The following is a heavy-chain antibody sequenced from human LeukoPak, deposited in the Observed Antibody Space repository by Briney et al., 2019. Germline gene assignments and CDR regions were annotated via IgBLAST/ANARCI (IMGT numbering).Heavy chain of an antibody. V-gene: IGHV3-23*01. CDR1: RFTFSSYA. CDR2: ISGSGGST. CDR3: AKDRGIAVAGRSWFDP. J-gene: IGHJ5*02. D-gene: IGHD6-19*01. Sequence: GGSLRLSCAASRFTFSSYAMSWVRQAPGKGLEWVSAISGSGGSTYYADSVKGRFTISRDNSKNTLYLQMNSLRAEDTAVCYCAKDRGIAVAGRSWFDPWGQGTLVTVSS.